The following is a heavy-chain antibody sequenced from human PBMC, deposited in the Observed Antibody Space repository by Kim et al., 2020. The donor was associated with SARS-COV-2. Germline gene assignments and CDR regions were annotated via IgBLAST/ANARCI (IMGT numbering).Heavy chain of an antibody. D-gene: IGHD1-7*01. CDR2: ISYDGSNK. J-gene: IGHJ4*02. V-gene: IGHV3-30*18. Sequence: GGSLRLSCAASGFTFSSYGMHWVRQAPGKGLEWVAVISYDGSNKYYADSVKGRFTISRDNSKNTLYLQMNSLRAEDTAVYYCAKDMAITGTIFYYWGQGTLVTVSS. CDR1: GFTFSSYG. CDR3: AKDMAITGTIFYY.